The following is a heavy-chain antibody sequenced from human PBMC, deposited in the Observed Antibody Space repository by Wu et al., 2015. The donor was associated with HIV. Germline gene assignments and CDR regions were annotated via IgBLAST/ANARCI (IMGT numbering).Heavy chain of an antibody. CDR1: GYTFTSYY. J-gene: IGHJ4*02. V-gene: IGHV1-46*01. CDR2: INPSGGST. D-gene: IGHD3-22*01. Sequence: QVQLVQSGAEVKKPGASVKVSCKASGYTFTSYYMHWVRQAPGQGLEWMGIINPSGGSTSYAQKFQGRVTMTRDTSTSTVYMELSSLRSEDTAVYYCARDFRPYYYDSSGYNPASPGYWGQGTLVTVSS. CDR3: ARDFRPYYYDSSGYNPASPGY.